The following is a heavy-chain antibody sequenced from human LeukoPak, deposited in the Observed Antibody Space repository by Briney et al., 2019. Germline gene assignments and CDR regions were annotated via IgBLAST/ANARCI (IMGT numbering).Heavy chain of an antibody. J-gene: IGHJ6*04. Sequence: GGSLRLSCAASGFTFSSYEMNWVRQAPGKGLEWVSYISSSGSTIYYADSVKGRFTISRDNAKNSLYLQMNSLRAEDTAVYYCARDPMGSYYYYYGMGVWGKGTTVTVSS. CDR1: GFTFSSYE. V-gene: IGHV3-48*03. CDR2: ISSSGSTI. D-gene: IGHD5-24*01. CDR3: ARDPMGSYYYYYGMGV.